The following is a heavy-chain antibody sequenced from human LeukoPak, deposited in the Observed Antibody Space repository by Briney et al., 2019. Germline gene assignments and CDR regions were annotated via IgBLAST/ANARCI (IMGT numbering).Heavy chain of an antibody. Sequence: SETLSLTCTVSGGSISSYYWSWIRQPPGKGLEWIGFISYSAHTSYSPSLKSRVAISVDTSKSQFSLRLSSMTAADTAIYYCARGRNDNGGMFFDSWAQGTLVTVSS. CDR2: ISYSAHT. CDR1: GGSISSYY. D-gene: IGHD4-23*01. J-gene: IGHJ4*02. CDR3: ARGRNDNGGMFFDS. V-gene: IGHV4-59*01.